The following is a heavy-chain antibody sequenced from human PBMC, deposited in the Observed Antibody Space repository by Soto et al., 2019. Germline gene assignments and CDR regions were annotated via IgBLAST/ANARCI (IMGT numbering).Heavy chain of an antibody. V-gene: IGHV1-18*01. Sequence: QVQLVQSGAEVKKPGASVKVSCKASGYTFTSYGISWVRQAPGQGLEWMGWISAYTGNTNYAQKLQGRVTMTTDTSTSTAYMELRSLRSDDTAVYYCARDPDYYYGSGSDNWFDPWGQGTLVTVSS. CDR3: ARDPDYYYGSGSDNWFDP. CDR2: ISAYTGNT. D-gene: IGHD3-10*01. J-gene: IGHJ5*02. CDR1: GYTFTSYG.